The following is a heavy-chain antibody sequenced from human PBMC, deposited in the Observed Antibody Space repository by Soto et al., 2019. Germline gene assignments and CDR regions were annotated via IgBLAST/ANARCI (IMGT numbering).Heavy chain of an antibody. J-gene: IGHJ4*02. Sequence: SETLSLTCTVSGGSSSSGGYYWSWIRQHPGKGLEWIGYIFYSGSTYYNPSLKSRVAISVDTSKNQFSLKLSSVTAADTAVYYCARAPGDYFDYWGQGTQVTVSS. V-gene: IGHV4-31*03. CDR2: IFYSGST. CDR3: ARAPGDYFDY. CDR1: GGSSSSGGYY.